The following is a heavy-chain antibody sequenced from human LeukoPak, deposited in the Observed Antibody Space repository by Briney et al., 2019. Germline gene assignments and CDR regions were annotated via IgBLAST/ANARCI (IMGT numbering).Heavy chain of an antibody. V-gene: IGHV4-34*01. Sequence: PSETLSLTCAVYGGSFSGYYWSWIRQPPGKGLEWIGEINHSGSTNYNPSLKSRVTISVDTSKNQFSLKLSSVTAADTAVYYCARQVGYCSGGSCYSNYWGQGTLVTVSS. CDR1: GGSFSGYY. J-gene: IGHJ4*02. CDR3: ARQVGYCSGGSCYSNY. D-gene: IGHD2-15*01. CDR2: INHSGST.